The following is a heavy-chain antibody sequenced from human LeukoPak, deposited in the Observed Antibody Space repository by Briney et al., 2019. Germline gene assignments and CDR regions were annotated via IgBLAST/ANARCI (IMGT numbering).Heavy chain of an antibody. D-gene: IGHD3-9*01. CDR3: AEGRYFDWLDDAFDI. Sequence: SETLSLTCTVSGGSISCSSYYWGWIRQPPGKGLEWIGSIYYSGSTYYNPSLKSRVTISVDTSKNQFSLKLSSVTAADTAVYYCAEGRYFDWLDDAFDIWGQGTMVTVSS. J-gene: IGHJ3*02. V-gene: IGHV4-39*01. CDR2: IYYSGST. CDR1: GGSISCSSYY.